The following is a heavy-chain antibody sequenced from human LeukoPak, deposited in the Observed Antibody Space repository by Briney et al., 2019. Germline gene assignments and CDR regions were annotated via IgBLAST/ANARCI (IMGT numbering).Heavy chain of an antibody. Sequence: GESLKISCKGSGYSFTSYWIGWVRQMPGKGLEWMGIIYPGDSDTRYSPSFQGQVTISADKSIGTAYLQWSSLKASDTAMYYCASGEIGYSSRSNFDYWGQGTLVTVSS. D-gene: IGHD6-13*01. V-gene: IGHV5-51*01. CDR3: ASGEIGYSSRSNFDY. CDR1: GYSFTSYW. J-gene: IGHJ4*02. CDR2: IYPGDSDT.